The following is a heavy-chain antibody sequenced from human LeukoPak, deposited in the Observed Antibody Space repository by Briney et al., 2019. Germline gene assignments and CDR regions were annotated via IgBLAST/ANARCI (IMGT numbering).Heavy chain of an antibody. D-gene: IGHD2-2*01. CDR3: ATVIVVVPAARLPFDY. Sequence: ASVKVSCEVSGYTLTELSMHWVRQAPGKGLEWMGGFDPEDGETIYAQKFQGRVTMTEDTSTDTAYMELSSLRSEDTAVYYCATVIVVVPAARLPFDYWSQGTLVTVSS. CDR2: FDPEDGET. V-gene: IGHV1-24*01. J-gene: IGHJ4*02. CDR1: GYTLTELS.